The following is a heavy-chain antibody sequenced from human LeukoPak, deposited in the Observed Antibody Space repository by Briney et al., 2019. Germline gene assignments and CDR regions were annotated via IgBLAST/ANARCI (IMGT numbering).Heavy chain of an antibody. D-gene: IGHD2-2*02. Sequence: SETLSLTCAVYGGSFSGYYWSWIRQPPGKGLEWIGEINHSGSTNYNPSLKSRVTISVDTSKNQFSLKLSSVTAADTAVYYCARGIVVVPAAISLSLPGAHFDYWGQGTLVTVSS. CDR3: ARGIVVVPAAISLSLPGAHFDY. V-gene: IGHV4-34*01. CDR2: INHSGST. CDR1: GGSFSGYY. J-gene: IGHJ4*02.